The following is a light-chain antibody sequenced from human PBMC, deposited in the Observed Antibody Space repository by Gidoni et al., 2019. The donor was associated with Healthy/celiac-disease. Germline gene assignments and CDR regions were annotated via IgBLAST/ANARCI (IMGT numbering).Light chain of an antibody. J-gene: IGLJ2*01. CDR1: ALPKQY. V-gene: IGLV3-25*02. CDR3: QTADSSGTYHVV. Sequence: SYDLTQPPSASVSPGQTARITGSGDALPKQYAYGYQQKPGQAPVLVIYKDSERPPGIPERFSGSSSGTTVTLTISGVQAEEEAGYYCQTADSSGTYHVVFGGGTKLT. CDR2: KDS.